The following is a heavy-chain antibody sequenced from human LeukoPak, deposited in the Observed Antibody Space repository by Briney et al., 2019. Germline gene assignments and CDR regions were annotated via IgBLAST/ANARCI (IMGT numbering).Heavy chain of an antibody. V-gene: IGHV3-30*02. Sequence: PGGSLRLSCAASGFTFSSYGMHWVRQAPGKGLEWVAFIRYDGSNKYYADSVKGRFTISRDNSKNTLCLQMNSLRAGDTAVYYCAKGVYGAFDIWGQGTMVTVSS. CDR1: GFTFSSYG. CDR3: AKGVYGAFDI. J-gene: IGHJ3*02. D-gene: IGHD2-8*01. CDR2: IRYDGSNK.